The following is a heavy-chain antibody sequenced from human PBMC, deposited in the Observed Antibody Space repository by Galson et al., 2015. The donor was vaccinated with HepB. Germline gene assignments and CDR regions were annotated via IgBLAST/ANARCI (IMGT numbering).Heavy chain of an antibody. V-gene: IGHV1-18*01. CDR3: ARDGGYCSGGSCYRKGGMDV. D-gene: IGHD2-15*01. J-gene: IGHJ6*02. CDR1: GYTFTSYG. CDR2: ISAYNGNT. Sequence: SVKVSCKASGYTFTSYGISWVRQAPGQGLEWMGWISAYNGNTNYAQKLQGRVTMTTDTSTSTAYMELRSLRSDDTAVYYCARDGGYCSGGSCYRKGGMDVWGQGTTVTVSS.